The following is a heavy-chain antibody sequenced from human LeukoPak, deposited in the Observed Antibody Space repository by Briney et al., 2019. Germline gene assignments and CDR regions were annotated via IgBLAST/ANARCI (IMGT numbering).Heavy chain of an antibody. CDR1: GFTFSSYT. V-gene: IGHV3-30-3*01. D-gene: IGHD2-2*01. CDR3: PRVYCSSTSCFYYYYYGMDV. Sequence: GGSLRLSCAASGFTFSSYTIHWVRQPPGKGLEWVAVISFDGSNKYYADSVKGRFTISRDNSKNTLYLQMNSLRAEDTAVYYCPRVYCSSTSCFYYYYYGMDVWGQGTTVTVSS. CDR2: ISFDGSNK. J-gene: IGHJ6*02.